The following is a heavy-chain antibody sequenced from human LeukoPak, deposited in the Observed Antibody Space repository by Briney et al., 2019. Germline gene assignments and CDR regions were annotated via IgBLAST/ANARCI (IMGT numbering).Heavy chain of an antibody. Sequence: PSETLSLTCTVSGGSISSYYWSWIRQPPGKGLEWIGYIYYSGSTTYNPSLKSRVTISVDTSKNQFSLKLSSVTTADTAVYFCARADSSGYYSKYYFDYWGQGTLVTVSS. CDR3: ARADSSGYYSKYYFDY. V-gene: IGHV4-59*01. J-gene: IGHJ4*02. D-gene: IGHD3-22*01. CDR2: IYYSGST. CDR1: GGSISSYY.